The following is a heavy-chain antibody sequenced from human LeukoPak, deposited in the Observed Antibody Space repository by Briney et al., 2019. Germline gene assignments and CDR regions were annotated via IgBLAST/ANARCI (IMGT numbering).Heavy chain of an antibody. CDR2: IIPIFGTA. Sequence: SVTVSCKASGGTFSRYAISWVRQAPGQGLEWMGGIIPIFGTANYAQKFQGRGTITTDESTSTAYMELSSLRSEDTAVYYCAREDYYGSGSYYNVERYNWFDPWGQGTLVTVSS. CDR1: GGTFSRYA. CDR3: AREDYYGSGSYYNVERYNWFDP. D-gene: IGHD3-10*01. V-gene: IGHV1-69*05. J-gene: IGHJ5*02.